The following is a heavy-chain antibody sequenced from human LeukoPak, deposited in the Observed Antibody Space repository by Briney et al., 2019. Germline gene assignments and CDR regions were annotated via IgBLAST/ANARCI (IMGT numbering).Heavy chain of an antibody. CDR1: GFTFSSYG. Sequence: PGGSLRLSCAASGFTFSSYGMHWVRQAPGKGLEWVAVIWYDGSNKYYADSVKGRFTISRDNSKNTLYLQMNSLRAEDTAVYYCARDLGWLQLQDAFDIWGQGTMVTVSS. J-gene: IGHJ3*02. V-gene: IGHV3-33*01. CDR2: IWYDGSNK. CDR3: ARDLGWLQLQDAFDI. D-gene: IGHD5-24*01.